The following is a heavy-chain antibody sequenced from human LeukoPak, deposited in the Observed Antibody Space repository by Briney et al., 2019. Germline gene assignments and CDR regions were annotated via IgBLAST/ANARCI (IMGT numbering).Heavy chain of an antibody. D-gene: IGHD4-23*01. J-gene: IGHJ4*02. CDR2: IYSGGST. CDR3: ATEHDYGGQIFDY. CDR1: GFTVSSNY. Sequence: GGSLRLSCAASGFTVSSNYMSWVRQAPGKGLEWVSVIYSGGSTYYADSVKGRFTISRDNSKNTLYLQMNSLRAEDTAVYYSATEHDYGGQIFDYWGQGTLVTVSS. V-gene: IGHV3-53*01.